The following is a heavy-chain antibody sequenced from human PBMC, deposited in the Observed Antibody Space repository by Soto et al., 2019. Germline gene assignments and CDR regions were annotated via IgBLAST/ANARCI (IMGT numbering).Heavy chain of an antibody. D-gene: IGHD2-15*01. CDR1: GFTFSRYA. J-gene: IGHJ3*02. CDR2: ISYDGSNK. CDR3: AREGRYCSGGSCYPHAFDI. Sequence: VGSLRLSGAASGFTFSRYAMHWVRQAPGKGLEWVAVISYDGSNKYYADSVKGRFTISRDNSKNTLYLQMNSLRAEDTAVYYCAREGRYCSGGSCYPHAFDIWGQGTMVTVSS. V-gene: IGHV3-30-3*01.